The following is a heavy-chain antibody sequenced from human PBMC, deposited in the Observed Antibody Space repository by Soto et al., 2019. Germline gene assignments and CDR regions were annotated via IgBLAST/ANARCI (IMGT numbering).Heavy chain of an antibody. Sequence: EVQLVESGGGLVQPGGSLRLSCAGSGLTFDDYAMLWVRQAPGKGLEWVSGITWQTGRKGYADSVQGRFTISRDNAMNSLYLQMNSLRLEDTALYYCVKDISPGGADVWGQGTTVTVS. J-gene: IGHJ6*02. CDR2: ITWQTGRK. V-gene: IGHV3-9*01. CDR3: VKDISPGGADV. D-gene: IGHD1-26*01. CDR1: GLTFDDYA.